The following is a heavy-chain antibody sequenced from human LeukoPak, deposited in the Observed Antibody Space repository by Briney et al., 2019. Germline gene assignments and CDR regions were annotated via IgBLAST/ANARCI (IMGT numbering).Heavy chain of an antibody. CDR1: GYTFTSYD. CDR2: MNPNSGNT. J-gene: IGHJ4*02. CDR3: ATVSSSSWYYFDY. Sequence: ASVKVSCKASGYTFTSYDINWVRQATGQGLEWMGWMNPNSGNTGYAQKFQGRVTMTRNTSISTAYMELSSLRSEDTAVYYCATVSSSSWYYFDYWGQGTPVTVSS. D-gene: IGHD6-13*01. V-gene: IGHV1-8*01.